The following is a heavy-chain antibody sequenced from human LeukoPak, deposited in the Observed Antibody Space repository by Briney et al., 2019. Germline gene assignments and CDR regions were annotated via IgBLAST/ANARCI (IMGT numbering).Heavy chain of an antibody. CDR1: GYTFTTYY. D-gene: IGHD1-14*01. V-gene: IGHV1-46*01. J-gene: IGHJ6*03. CDR3: ARWQRGGLGRNLRGLFASYHTYYYMDV. Sequence: ASVKVSCKASGYTFTTYYIHWVRQAPGQGLEWMGMINPSDGATTYAQKFQGRGTMTRDMSTTTVYMDVRTRGSEDTAVYVCARWQRGGLGRNLRGLFASYHTYYYMDVWGRGTTVTVSS. CDR2: INPSDGAT.